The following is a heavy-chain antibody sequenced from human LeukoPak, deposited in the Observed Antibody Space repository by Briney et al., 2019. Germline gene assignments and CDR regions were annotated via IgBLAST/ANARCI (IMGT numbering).Heavy chain of an antibody. D-gene: IGHD2-2*01. V-gene: IGHV3-53*04. CDR3: VKAFCTSTTCYPDY. Sequence: PGGSLRLSCAXSGFTVSXXXXXXXHXXXXXXXXXXXVIFSXXTTYYADXXXXXXXXSRXXSKNTLYLQMSGLRVEDTALYYCVKAFCTSTTCYPDYWGQGALVTVSS. CDR1: GFTVSXXX. J-gene: IGHJ4*02. CDR2: IFSXXTT.